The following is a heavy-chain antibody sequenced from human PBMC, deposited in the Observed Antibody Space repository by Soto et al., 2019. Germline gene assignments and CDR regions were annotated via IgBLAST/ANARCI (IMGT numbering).Heavy chain of an antibody. D-gene: IGHD4-17*01. V-gene: IGHV4-59*01. J-gene: IGHJ4*02. CDR3: ARVQGDDYGDYAFLEY. CDR1: GGSISSYY. CDR2: IYYSGST. Sequence: PSETLSLTCTVSGGSISSYYWSWIRQPPGKGLEWIGYIYYSGSTNYNPSLKSRVTISVDTSKNQFSLKLSSVTAADTAVYYCARVQGDDYGDYAFLEYWGQGTLVTVSS.